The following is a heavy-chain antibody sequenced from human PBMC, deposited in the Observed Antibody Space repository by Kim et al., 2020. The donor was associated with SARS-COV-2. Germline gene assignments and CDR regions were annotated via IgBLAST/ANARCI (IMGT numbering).Heavy chain of an antibody. D-gene: IGHD6-13*01. CDR2: IGTAGDT. V-gene: IGHV3-13*04. Sequence: GGSLRLSCAASGFTFSSYDMHWVRQATGKGLEWVSAIGTAGDTYYPGSVKGRFTISRENAKNSLYLQMNSLRAGDTAVYYCARINSSSWYDYWGQGTLVTVSS. J-gene: IGHJ4*02. CDR1: GFTFSSYD. CDR3: ARINSSSWYDY.